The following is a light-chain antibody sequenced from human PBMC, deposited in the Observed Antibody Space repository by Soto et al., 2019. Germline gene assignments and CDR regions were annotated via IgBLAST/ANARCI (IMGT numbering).Light chain of an antibody. CDR3: QQAQRWPYT. CDR1: QGIASW. CDR2: SGS. Sequence: DIQMTQSPSSVSASVGDRVTITCRASQGIASWLAWYQQKPGNAPNLLIYSGSGLQGGVPSRFSGSGSGTDFTLTISRLQPEDFATYYCQQAQRWPYTFGQGTKLEIK. J-gene: IGKJ2*01. V-gene: IGKV1-12*01.